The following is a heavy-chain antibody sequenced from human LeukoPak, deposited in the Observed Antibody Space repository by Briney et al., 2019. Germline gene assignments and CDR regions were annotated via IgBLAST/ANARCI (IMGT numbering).Heavy chain of an antibody. CDR1: GDSVSGNSTA. D-gene: IGHD5-24*01. CDR3: ARGGQGDGYSADEAFDF. CDR2: TYYRSKWYN. Sequence: SQTLSLTCAISGDSVSGNSTAYNWIRQSPSRGLEWLGRTYYRSKWYNDYAVSVKSRITINPDTSKNQLSLQLNSVTPDDTAVYHCARGGQGDGYSADEAFDFWGQGTMVTVSS. J-gene: IGHJ3*01. V-gene: IGHV6-1*01.